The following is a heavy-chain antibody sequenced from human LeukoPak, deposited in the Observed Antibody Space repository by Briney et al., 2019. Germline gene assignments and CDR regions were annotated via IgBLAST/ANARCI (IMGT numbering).Heavy chain of an antibody. CDR2: IYHSGNT. D-gene: IGHD3-22*01. J-gene: IGHJ4*02. Sequence: PSETLSLTCTVSGYSISSGYYWGWIRQPPGKGLEWIGSIYHSGNTYYNPSLKSRVTISVDTSKNQFSLKLSSVTAADTAVYYCARDQYYDSSGNFDYWGQGTLVTVSS. CDR3: ARDQYYDSSGNFDY. CDR1: GYSISSGYY. V-gene: IGHV4-38-2*02.